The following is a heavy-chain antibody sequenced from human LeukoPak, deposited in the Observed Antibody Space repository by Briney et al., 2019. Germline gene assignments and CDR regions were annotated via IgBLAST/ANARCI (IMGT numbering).Heavy chain of an antibody. J-gene: IGHJ5*02. V-gene: IGHV4-59*01. CDR2: IYYSGST. Sequence: KPSETLSLTCTVSGGSISSYYWSWIRQPPGKGLEWIGYIYYSGSTNYNPSLKSRVTISVDTSKNQFSLKLSSVTAADTAVYYCAREMTGVRGVIYWFDPWGQGTLATVSS. CDR1: GGSISSYY. CDR3: AREMTGVRGVIYWFDP. D-gene: IGHD3-10*01.